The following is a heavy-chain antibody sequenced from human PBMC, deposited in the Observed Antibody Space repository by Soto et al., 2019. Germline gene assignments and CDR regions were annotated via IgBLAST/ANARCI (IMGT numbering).Heavy chain of an antibody. CDR1: GFTFSSYA. CDR3: AREDIVVVVAALYGMDV. D-gene: IGHD2-15*01. CDR2: ISYDGSNK. Sequence: GGSLRLSCAASGFTFSSYAMHWVRQAPGKGLEWVAVISYDGSNKYYADSVKGRFTISRDNSKNTLYLQMNSLRAEDTAVYYCAREDIVVVVAALYGMDVWGQGTTVTVSS. J-gene: IGHJ6*02. V-gene: IGHV3-30-3*01.